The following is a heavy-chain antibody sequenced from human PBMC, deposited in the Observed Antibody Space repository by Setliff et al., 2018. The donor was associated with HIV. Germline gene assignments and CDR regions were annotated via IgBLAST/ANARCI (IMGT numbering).Heavy chain of an antibody. CDR2: IYSSGST. CDR1: GGSISSGTYY. V-gene: IGHV4-39*01. Sequence: SETLSLTCTVSGGSISSGTYYWSWIRQPAGKGLEWIGSIYSSGSTYYNPSLKSRVTISVDTSKNQFSLKLSSVTAADTAVYYCARPHSTIYYYVAFDIWAKGHWSPSPQ. D-gene: IGHD3-22*01. J-gene: IGHJ3*02. CDR3: ARPHSTIYYYVAFDI.